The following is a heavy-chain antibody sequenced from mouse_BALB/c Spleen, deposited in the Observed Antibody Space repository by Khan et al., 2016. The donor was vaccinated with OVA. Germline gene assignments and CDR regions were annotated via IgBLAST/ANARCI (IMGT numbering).Heavy chain of an antibody. CDR1: GFTFSSYS. J-gene: IGHJ3*01. CDR2: ISSGGDYT. Sequence: EVALVESGGDLVKPGGSLKLSCAASGFTFSSYSMSWVRQTPDKRLEWVATISSGGDYTYYPDSVKGRFTISRDNAKNTLYLQMSSLKSEDTAMYYWARHLTGAFANWGRGTLVTVSA. V-gene: IGHV5-6*01. CDR3: ARHLTGAFAN.